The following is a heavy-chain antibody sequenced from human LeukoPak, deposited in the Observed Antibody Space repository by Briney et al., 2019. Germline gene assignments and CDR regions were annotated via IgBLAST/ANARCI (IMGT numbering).Heavy chain of an antibody. CDR1: GFTFISYS. J-gene: IGHJ4*02. CDR3: ARETPTFW. V-gene: IGHV3-21*01. CDR2: ISSSTTYI. Sequence: GGSLRLSCAASGFTFISYSMNWVRQAPGKGLQWVSSISSSTTYIYYADSVKGRFTISRDNAKNSLYLQMNSLRAEDTAVYYCARETPTFWWGQGTLVTVSS. D-gene: IGHD3-16*01.